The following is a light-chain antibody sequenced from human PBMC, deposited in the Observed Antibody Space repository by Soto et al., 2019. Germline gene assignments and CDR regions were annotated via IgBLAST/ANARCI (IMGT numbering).Light chain of an antibody. CDR2: GVS. CDR3: NSYSSSSSYV. Sequence: QSVLTQPASVSGSPGQSITIPCTGTSSDVGGYDYVSWYQQHPGKAPKLMIYGVSYRPSGVSNRFSGSKSGDTASLTISGLQAEDEADYYCNSYSSSSSYVFGTGTRSPS. J-gene: IGLJ1*01. CDR1: SSDVGGYDY. V-gene: IGLV2-14*03.